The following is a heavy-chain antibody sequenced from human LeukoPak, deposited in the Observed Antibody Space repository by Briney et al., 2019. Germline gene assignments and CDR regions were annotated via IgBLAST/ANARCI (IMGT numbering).Heavy chain of an antibody. J-gene: IGHJ4*02. D-gene: IGHD3-10*01. Sequence: SETLSLTCAVSGYSISSGYYWGWIRQPPGKGLEWIGSIYHRGSTYYNPSLKSRVTISVDTSKNQFSLKLSSVTAADTAVYYCAGWFGELLSLFTYWSQGTVVTVSS. CDR1: GYSISSGYY. CDR3: AGWFGELLSLFTY. V-gene: IGHV4-38-2*01. CDR2: IYHRGST.